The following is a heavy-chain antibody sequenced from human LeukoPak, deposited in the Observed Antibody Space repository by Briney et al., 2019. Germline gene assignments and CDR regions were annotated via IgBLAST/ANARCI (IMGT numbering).Heavy chain of an antibody. CDR1: GFTFSDYY. CDR3: AREGYTGNFDY. V-gene: IGHV3-11*05. CDR2: ISSSSSYT. Sequence: PGGSLRLSCAASGFTFSDYYMSWIRQAPGKGLEGVSYISSSSSYTNYADSVKGRFTISRDNAKNSLYLQMNSLRAEDTAVYYCAREGYTGNFDYWGQGTLVTVSS. D-gene: IGHD2-2*02. J-gene: IGHJ4*02.